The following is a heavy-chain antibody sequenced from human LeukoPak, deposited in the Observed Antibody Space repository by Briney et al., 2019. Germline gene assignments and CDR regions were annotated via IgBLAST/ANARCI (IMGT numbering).Heavy chain of an antibody. J-gene: IGHJ6*02. Sequence: QTGGSLRLSCAASGFTFSSNWMHWVRQAPGKGLEWVSVIYSGGSTYYADSVKGRFTISRDNSKNTLYLQMNSLRAEGTAVYYCASAGGAYSSSWTYYYYYGMDVWGQGTTVTVSS. V-gene: IGHV3-53*01. D-gene: IGHD6-13*01. CDR1: GFTFSSNW. CDR3: ASAGGAYSSSWTYYYYYGMDV. CDR2: IYSGGST.